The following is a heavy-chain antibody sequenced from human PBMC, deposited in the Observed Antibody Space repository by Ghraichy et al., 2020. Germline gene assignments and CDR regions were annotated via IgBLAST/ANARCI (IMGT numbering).Heavy chain of an antibody. CDR1: GFTFSSYW. CDR2: IKQDGSEK. V-gene: IGHV3-7*01. CDR3: ARGGYAKFCFDY. Sequence: GESLNISCAASGFTFSSYWMSWVRQAPGKGLEWVANIKQDGSEKYYVDSVKGRFTIPRDNAKNSLYLQMNSLRAEDTAVYYCARGGYAKFCFDYWGQGTLVTVSS. J-gene: IGHJ4*02. D-gene: IGHD5-12*01.